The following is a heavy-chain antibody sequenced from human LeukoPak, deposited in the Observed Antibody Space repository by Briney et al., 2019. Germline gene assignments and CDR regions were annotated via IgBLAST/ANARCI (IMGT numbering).Heavy chain of an antibody. D-gene: IGHD6-19*01. CDR1: GGSMSSSSHY. Sequence: SETLSLTCTVSGGSMSSSSHYWGWLREPPGKGLEWFASIYYIGTTSYNPSLKSRVTISVDTSKKQFSLKLDSVTAADTAVYYCARHRRYSSGWYGAFDIWGQGTMVTAAS. V-gene: IGHV4-39*01. CDR2: IYYIGTT. CDR3: ARHRRYSSGWYGAFDI. J-gene: IGHJ3*02.